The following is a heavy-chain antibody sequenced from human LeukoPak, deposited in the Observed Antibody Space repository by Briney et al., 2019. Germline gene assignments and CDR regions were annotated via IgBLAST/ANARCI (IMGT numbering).Heavy chain of an antibody. V-gene: IGHV4-59*12. Sequence: SETLSLTCTVSGGSISSYYWSWIRQPPGKGLEWIGYIYYSGSTNYNPSLKSRVTISIEMSKNQFSLRLTSVTAADTALYYCGRDRVYSGSSATDYWGQGTLVTVSS. CDR2: IYYSGST. CDR3: GRDRVYSGSSATDY. D-gene: IGHD1-26*01. CDR1: GGSISSYY. J-gene: IGHJ4*02.